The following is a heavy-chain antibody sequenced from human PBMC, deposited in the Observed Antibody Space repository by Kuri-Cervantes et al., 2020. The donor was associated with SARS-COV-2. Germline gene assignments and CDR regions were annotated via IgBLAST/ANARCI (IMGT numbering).Heavy chain of an antibody. V-gene: IGHV3-30*18. CDR1: GFNFSTTD. J-gene: IGHJ4*02. CDR2: ISSDGKNK. D-gene: IGHD2-21*01. CDR3: AKDRAGVHDF. Sequence: GESLKISCVASGFNFSTTDMHWVRQAPGKGLEWVTFISSDGKNKKCTASGKGRFTISRDNSQNTLHLQMKSLRDEDTAIYYCAKDRAGVHDFWGQGTLVTVSS.